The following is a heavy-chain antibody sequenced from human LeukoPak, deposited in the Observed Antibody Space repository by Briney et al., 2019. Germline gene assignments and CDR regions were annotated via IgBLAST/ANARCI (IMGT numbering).Heavy chain of an antibody. CDR2: ISSSSSYI. CDR1: GFTFSSYS. Sequence: PGGSLRLSCAASGFTFSSYSMNWVRQAPGKGLEWVSSISSSSSYIYYADSVKGRFTISRDNAKNSLYLQMNSLRAEDTAVYYCARDRLLAPPSMVRGVISSGYGMDVWGQGTTVTVSS. D-gene: IGHD3-10*01. CDR3: ARDRLLAPPSMVRGVISSGYGMDV. J-gene: IGHJ6*02. V-gene: IGHV3-21*01.